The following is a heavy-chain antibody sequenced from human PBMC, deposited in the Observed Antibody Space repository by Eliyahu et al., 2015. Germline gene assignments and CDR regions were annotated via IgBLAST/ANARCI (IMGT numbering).Heavy chain of an antibody. CDR3: ARDNRYCSSTSCGGWFDP. Sequence: QVQLVQSGAEVKKPGSSVTVSCKASGGPFSSYSXSWVRQAPGQGLEWMGRIIPILGIANYAQKFQGRVTITADKSTSTAYMELSSLRSEDTAVYYCARDNRYCSSTSCGGWFDPWGQGTLVTVSS. D-gene: IGHD2-2*01. CDR2: IIPILGIA. V-gene: IGHV1-69*04. J-gene: IGHJ5*02. CDR1: GGPFSSYS.